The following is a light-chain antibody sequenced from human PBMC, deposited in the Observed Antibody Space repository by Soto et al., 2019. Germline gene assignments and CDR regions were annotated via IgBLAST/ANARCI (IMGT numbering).Light chain of an antibody. V-gene: IGLV2-11*01. CDR1: SSDVGGYNY. Sequence: QSALTQPRSVSGSPGQSVTISCTGTSSDVGGYNYVSWYQQHPGKAPKLMIYDVSKRPSGVPDRFSGSKSGNTASLTISGLQAQDEADYYCCSYAVSDTWVFGGGTQLTVL. J-gene: IGLJ3*02. CDR2: DVS. CDR3: CSYAVSDTWV.